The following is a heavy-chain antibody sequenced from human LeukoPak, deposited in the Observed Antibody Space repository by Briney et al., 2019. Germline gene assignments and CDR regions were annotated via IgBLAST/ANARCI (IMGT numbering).Heavy chain of an antibody. V-gene: IGHV4-38-2*02. J-gene: IGHJ4*02. D-gene: IGHD5-18*01. CDR3: ASLVDTASYYFDY. CDR2: IYYSGST. CDR1: GYSISSGYY. Sequence: SETLSLTCTVSGYSISSGYYWGWIRQPPGKGLEWIGSIYYSGSTNYNPSLKSRVTISVDTSKNQFSLKLSSVTAADTAVYYCASLVDTASYYFDYWGQGTLVTVSS.